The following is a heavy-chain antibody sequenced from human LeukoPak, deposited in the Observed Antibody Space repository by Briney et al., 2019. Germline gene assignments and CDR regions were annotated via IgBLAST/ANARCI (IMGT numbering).Heavy chain of an antibody. Sequence: ASVKVSCKASGYTFTGYYMYWVRQAPGQGLEWMGWINPNSGGTNYAQKLQGRVTMTTDTSTSTAYMELRSLRSDDTAVYYCARETVYSGYEDYWGQGTLVTVSS. CDR1: GYTFTGYY. CDR3: ARETVYSGYEDY. J-gene: IGHJ4*02. D-gene: IGHD5-12*01. CDR2: INPNSGGT. V-gene: IGHV1-2*02.